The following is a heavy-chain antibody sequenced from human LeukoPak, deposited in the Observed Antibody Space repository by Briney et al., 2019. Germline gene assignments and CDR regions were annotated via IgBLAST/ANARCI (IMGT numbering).Heavy chain of an antibody. CDR2: IYQTGST. J-gene: IGHJ6*02. Sequence: SETLSLTCTVSGGSISSFYWSWIRQPPGKGLEWIGYIYQTGSTSFNPSLKSRVTISEDTSKNQFSLKLSSVTAADTAVYYCARMTMIRNGAWYDYGMDVWGQGTTVTVSS. D-gene: IGHD3-10*01. V-gene: IGHV4-59*01. CDR1: GGSISSFY. CDR3: ARMTMIRNGAWYDYGMDV.